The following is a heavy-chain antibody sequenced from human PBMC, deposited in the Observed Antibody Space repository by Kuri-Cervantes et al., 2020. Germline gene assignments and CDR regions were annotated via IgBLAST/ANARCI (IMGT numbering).Heavy chain of an antibody. CDR1: GYTFINYG. V-gene: IGHV1-18*01. CDR2: ISAYNGNT. Sequence: ASVKVSCKASGYTFINYGISWVRQAPGQGLEWMGWISAYNGNTNYAQKLQGRVTMTTDTSTSTAYMELRSLRSDDTAVYYCARFSDDYDILTVDYWGQGTLVTVSS. J-gene: IGHJ4*02. D-gene: IGHD3-9*01. CDR3: ARFSDDYDILTVDY.